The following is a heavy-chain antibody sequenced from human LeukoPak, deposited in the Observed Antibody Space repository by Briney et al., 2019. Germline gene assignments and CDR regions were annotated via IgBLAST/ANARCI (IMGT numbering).Heavy chain of an antibody. V-gene: IGHV3-23*01. J-gene: IGHJ4*02. D-gene: IGHD2/OR15-2a*01. Sequence: GGSLRLSCAASGFTLRSYDMSWVRQAPGKGLEWVAATSGSGVNSYYADSVRGRFTISRDNSKNTLYLQMNSLRAEDTAVYYCAKDLCNLFDYWGQGTLVTVSS. CDR1: GFTLRSYD. CDR3: AKDLCNLFDY. CDR2: TSGSGVNS.